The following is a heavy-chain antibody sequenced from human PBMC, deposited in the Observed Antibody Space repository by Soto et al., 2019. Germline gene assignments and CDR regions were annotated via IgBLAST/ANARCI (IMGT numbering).Heavy chain of an antibody. V-gene: IGHV4-30-2*01. Sequence: PSETLSLRCAVSGGSISSRGYPLDLIRQAPVKGLEWIGYIYHSGSTYYNPSLKSRVTISVDRSKNQFSLKLSSVTAADTAVYYCTRSFPDGRSGGSCYQDYWGQGTLVTVSS. CDR2: IYHSGST. CDR1: GGSISSRGYP. J-gene: IGHJ4*02. CDR3: TRSFPDGRSGGSCYQDY. D-gene: IGHD2-15*01.